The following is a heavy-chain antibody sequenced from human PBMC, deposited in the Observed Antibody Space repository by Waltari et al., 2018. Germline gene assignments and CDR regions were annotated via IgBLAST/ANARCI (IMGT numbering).Heavy chain of an antibody. Sequence: QVQLQESGPRLVKPSETLSLTCTVSGGPVRDGSYYGAWIRQPPGKGLEWIGSVYSTGSTHYKSSLKSRVTMSVDMSKNQFSLRLTSVTAADTATYYCARQSYGSGTYEFDFWGQGALVTVSS. CDR1: GGPVRDGSYY. CDR2: VYSTGST. D-gene: IGHD3-10*01. J-gene: IGHJ4*02. CDR3: ARQSYGSGTYEFDF. V-gene: IGHV4-39*01.